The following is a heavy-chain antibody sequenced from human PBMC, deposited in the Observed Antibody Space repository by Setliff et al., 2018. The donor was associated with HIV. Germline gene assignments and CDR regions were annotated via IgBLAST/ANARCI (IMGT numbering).Heavy chain of an antibody. D-gene: IGHD2-2*01. CDR1: GFSFSSYG. J-gene: IGHJ4*02. CDR3: ARDVRSGLVAVPAAPHPPFKEPYFDY. CDR2: IWYDGTNK. V-gene: IGHV3-33*01. Sequence: PGGSLRLSCAASGFSFSSYGMHWVRQAPGKGLEWLALIWYDGTNKQYTDSVKGRFAISRDNSKNTLYLQMNSLRAEDTAVYYCARDVRSGLVAVPAAPHPPFKEPYFDYWGQGALVTVSS.